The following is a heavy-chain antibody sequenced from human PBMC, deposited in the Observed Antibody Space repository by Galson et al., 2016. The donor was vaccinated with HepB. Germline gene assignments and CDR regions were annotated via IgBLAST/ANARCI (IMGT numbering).Heavy chain of an antibody. V-gene: IGHV4-34*01. CDR3: ASRSRSYDDLVTALDS. J-gene: IGHJ4*02. Sequence: LSLTCAVSGGSLSAYYWNWIRQPPGKGLEWIGEINYRGITTYNPPLKSRFTISMDASQNQFSLNLSSVTAADTAVYFCASRSRSYDDLVTALDSWGQGTLVTVSS. CDR1: GGSLSAYY. CDR2: INYRGIT. D-gene: IGHD3-9*01.